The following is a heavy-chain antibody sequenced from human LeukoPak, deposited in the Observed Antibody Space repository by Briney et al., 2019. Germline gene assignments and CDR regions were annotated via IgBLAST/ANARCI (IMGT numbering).Heavy chain of an antibody. D-gene: IGHD3-16*02. J-gene: IGHJ4*02. Sequence: SGGSLRLSCTTSGFTFSNYGIHWVRQAPGKGLEWVSFIKSDESDKHYADSVKGRFTISRDNSKNTLYLQMNSLRPEDTAVYYCTKGISTEDYRFFFWGQGALVTDSS. CDR3: TKGISTEDYRFFF. CDR1: GFTFSNYG. CDR2: IKSDESDK. V-gene: IGHV3-30*02.